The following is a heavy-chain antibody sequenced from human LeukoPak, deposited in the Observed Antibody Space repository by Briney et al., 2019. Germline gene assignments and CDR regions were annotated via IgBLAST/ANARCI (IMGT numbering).Heavy chain of an antibody. D-gene: IGHD6-13*01. CDR2: IKQDGSEK. Sequence: GGSLRLSCAASGFTFSSYWMSWVRQAPGKGLEWVANIKQDGSEKYYVDSVKGRFTISRDNAKNSLYLQMNSLRAEDTAVYYCAREWAAAALYYFDYWGQGTLVTVSS. CDR3: AREWAAAALYYFDY. J-gene: IGHJ4*02. V-gene: IGHV3-7*01. CDR1: GFTFSSYW.